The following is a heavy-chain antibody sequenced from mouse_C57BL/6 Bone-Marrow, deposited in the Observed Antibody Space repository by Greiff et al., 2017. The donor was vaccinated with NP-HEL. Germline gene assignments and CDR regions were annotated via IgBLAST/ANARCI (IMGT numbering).Heavy chain of an antibody. V-gene: IGHV5-4*01. CDR2: ISDGGSYT. D-gene: IGHD3-1*01. CDR1: GFTFSSYA. J-gene: IGHJ2*01. Sequence: EVQVVESGGGLVKPGGSLKLSCAASGFTFSSYAMSWVRQTPAKRLEWVATISDGGSYTYYPDNVKGRLTISRDKAKNNLYLQMSHLKSEDTAMYYCARGNFGYFDYWGQGTTLTVSS. CDR3: ARGNFGYFDY.